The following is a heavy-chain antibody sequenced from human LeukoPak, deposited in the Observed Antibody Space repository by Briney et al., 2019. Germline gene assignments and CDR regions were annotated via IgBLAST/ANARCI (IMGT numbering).Heavy chain of an antibody. CDR2: IYTSGNT. Sequence: SETLSLTCTVSGGSISSSSYYWSWIRQPAGKGLEWLGRIYTSGNTNYNPSLNSRVTISVDTSKNQFSLKLSSVTAADTAVYYCAREHGRQFYYYYYYMDVWGKGTTVTVSS. CDR3: AREHGRQFYYYYYYMDV. D-gene: IGHD5-24*01. J-gene: IGHJ6*03. CDR1: GGSISSSSYY. V-gene: IGHV4-61*02.